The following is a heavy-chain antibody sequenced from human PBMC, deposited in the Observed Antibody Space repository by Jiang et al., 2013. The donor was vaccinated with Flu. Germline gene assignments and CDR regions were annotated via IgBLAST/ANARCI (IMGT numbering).Heavy chain of an antibody. CDR1: GGSISSYY. V-gene: IGHV4-59*01. J-gene: IGHJ6*02. D-gene: IGHD3-10*01. Sequence: GSGLVKPSETLSLTCTVSGGSISSYYWSWIRQPPGKGLEWIGYIYYSGSTNYNPSLKSRVTISVDTSKNQFSLKLSSVTAADTAVYYCARGPPVVRGPYYYYGMDVWGQGDHGHRLL. CDR2: IYYSGST. CDR3: ARGPPVVRGPYYYYGMDV.